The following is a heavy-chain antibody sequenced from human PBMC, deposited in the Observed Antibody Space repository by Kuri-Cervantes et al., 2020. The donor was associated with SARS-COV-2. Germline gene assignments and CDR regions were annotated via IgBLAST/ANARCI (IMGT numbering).Heavy chain of an antibody. Sequence: SVKVSCKASGGTFSSYTISWVRQAPGRGLEWMGRIIPILGIANYAQKFQGRVTITADKSTSTAYMELSSLRSEDTAVYYCAADMAYCGGDCYSNYYYYCGMDVWGQGTTVTVSS. CDR1: GGTFSSYT. CDR2: IIPILGIA. V-gene: IGHV1-69*02. D-gene: IGHD2-21*02. CDR3: AADMAYCGGDCYSNYYYYCGMDV. J-gene: IGHJ6*02.